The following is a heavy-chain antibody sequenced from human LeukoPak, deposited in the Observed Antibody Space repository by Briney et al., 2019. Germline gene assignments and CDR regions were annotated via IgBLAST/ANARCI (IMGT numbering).Heavy chain of an antibody. J-gene: IGHJ4*02. Sequence: GGSLRLSCAASGITFDDYAMHWVRQAPGKGLEWVSLISGDGGSTYYADSVKGRFTISRDNSKNTLYLQMNSLRAEDTAVYFCAKRGIVIRAVIIIGFHKEAHYFDYWGQGTLVTVSS. CDR1: GITFDDYA. CDR2: ISGDGGST. CDR3: AKRGIVIRAVIIIGFHKEAHYFDY. D-gene: IGHD3-10*01. V-gene: IGHV3-43*02.